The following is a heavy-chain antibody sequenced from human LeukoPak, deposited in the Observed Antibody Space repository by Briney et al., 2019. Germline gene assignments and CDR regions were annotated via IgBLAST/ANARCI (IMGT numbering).Heavy chain of an antibody. V-gene: IGHV1-69*01. D-gene: IGHD6-13*01. CDR2: IIPIFGTA. CDR1: GGTFSSYA. CDR3: ARGLSEQLVLRGNWFDP. Sequence: SVKVSFKASGGTFSSYAISWVRQAPGQGLEWMGGIIPIFGTANYAQKFQGRVTITADESTSTAYMELSSLRSEDTAVYYYARGLSEQLVLRGNWFDPWGQGTLVTVSS. J-gene: IGHJ5*02.